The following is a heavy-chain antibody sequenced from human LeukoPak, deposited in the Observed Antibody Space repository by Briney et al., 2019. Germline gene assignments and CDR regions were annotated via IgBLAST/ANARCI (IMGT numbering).Heavy chain of an antibody. V-gene: IGHV3-7*01. J-gene: IGHJ4*02. CDR2: IKVDGSEK. CDR3: ARALLRLGYFDY. CDR1: GFTFSSHW. Sequence: GGSLRLSCVASGFTFSSHWMSWVRQAPGKGLEWVANIKVDGSEKYYVDSVRGRFTISRDNAKNSLYLQMNSLRAEDTAVYYCARALLRLGYFDYWGQGTLVTVSS. D-gene: IGHD3-16*01.